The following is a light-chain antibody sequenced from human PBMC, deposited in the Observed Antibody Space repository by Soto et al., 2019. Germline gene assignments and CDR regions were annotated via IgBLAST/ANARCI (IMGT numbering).Light chain of an antibody. Sequence: QSALTQPPSASGSPGQSVTMSCTGTSSDVAVYQYVSWYQQHPGKATKLMIYEVNKRPSGVPDRFSGSKSGSTASLTVSGLQPEDEAAYYCSSYAGSSTYVFGTGTQLTVL. CDR3: SSYAGSSTYV. CDR1: SSDVAVYQY. V-gene: IGLV2-8*01. J-gene: IGLJ1*01. CDR2: EVN.